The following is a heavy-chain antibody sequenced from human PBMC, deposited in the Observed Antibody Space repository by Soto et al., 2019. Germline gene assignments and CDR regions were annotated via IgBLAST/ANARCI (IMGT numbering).Heavy chain of an antibody. CDR3: ARDADGSGNLGFDP. J-gene: IGHJ5*02. Sequence: SETLSLTCTVSGGSISSGGYYWSWIRQHPGKGLEWIGYIYYSGSTYYNPSLKSRVTISVDMSKNQFSLKLSSVTAADTAVYYCARDADGSGNLGFDPWGQGTLVTVSS. CDR1: GGSISSGGYY. V-gene: IGHV4-31*03. CDR2: IYYSGST. D-gene: IGHD3-10*01.